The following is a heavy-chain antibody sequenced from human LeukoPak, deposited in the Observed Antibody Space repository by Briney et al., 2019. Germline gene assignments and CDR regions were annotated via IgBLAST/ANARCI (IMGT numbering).Heavy chain of an antibody. CDR3: ARVSGTSTVTTSSDAFDI. J-gene: IGHJ3*02. D-gene: IGHD4-17*01. CDR1: GFTLSSYSM. CDR2: IYHSGST. Sequence: GSLRLSCSASGFTLSSYSMNWVRQAPGKGLEWIGEIYHSGSTNYNPSLKSRVTISVDKSKNQFSLKLSSVTAADTAVYYCARVSGTSTVTTSSDAFDIWGQGTMVTVSS. V-gene: IGHV4-4*02.